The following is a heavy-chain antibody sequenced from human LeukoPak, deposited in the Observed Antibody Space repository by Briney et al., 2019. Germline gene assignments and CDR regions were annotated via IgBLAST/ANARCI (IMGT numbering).Heavy chain of an antibody. CDR3: ARVGYDSSGYYLRFVPERYYYYYMDV. CDR2: MNPNSGNT. V-gene: IGHV1-8*01. D-gene: IGHD3-22*01. CDR1: GYTFTSYD. J-gene: IGHJ6*03. Sequence: GASVKVSCKASGYTFTSYDINWVRQATGQGLEWMGWMNPNSGNTGYAQKFQGRVTMTRNTSISTAYMELSSLRSDDTAVYYCARVGYDSSGYYLRFVPERYYYYYMDVWGKGTTVTISS.